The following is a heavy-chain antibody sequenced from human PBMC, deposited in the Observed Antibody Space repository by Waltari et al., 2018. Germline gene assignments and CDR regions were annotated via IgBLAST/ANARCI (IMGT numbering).Heavy chain of an antibody. V-gene: IGHV3-33*06. CDR2: KWYDGSNK. CDR3: AKGYRIVGATLPSY. Sequence: QVQLVESGGGVVQPGRSLRLSCAASGFTFSSYGMHWVRQAPGKGLEWVAVKWYDGSNKYYADSVKGRFTISRDNSKNTLYLQMNSLRAEDTAVYYCAKGYRIVGATLPSYWGQGTLVTVSS. CDR1: GFTFSSYG. D-gene: IGHD1-26*01. J-gene: IGHJ4*02.